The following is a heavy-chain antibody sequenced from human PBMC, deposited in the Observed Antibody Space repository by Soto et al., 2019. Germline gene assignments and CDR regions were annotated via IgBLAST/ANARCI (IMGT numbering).Heavy chain of an antibody. CDR3: AHSPSSGWYFSSDYFDY. CDR1: GFSLSTSGVG. CDR2: IYWDDDK. Sequence: HITLKESGPTLVKPTQTLTLTCTFSGFSLSTSGVGVGWIRQPPGKALEWLALIYWDDDKRYSPSLKSRLTITKDTSKNQVVLTMTNMDPVETATYYCAHSPSSGWYFSSDYFDYWGQGTLVTVSS. D-gene: IGHD6-19*01. J-gene: IGHJ4*02. V-gene: IGHV2-5*02.